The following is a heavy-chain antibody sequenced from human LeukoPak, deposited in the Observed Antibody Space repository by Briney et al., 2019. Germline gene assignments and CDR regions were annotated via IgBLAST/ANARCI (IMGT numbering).Heavy chain of an antibody. D-gene: IGHD6-13*01. Sequence: LSLTCTVSGGSISSGGYYWSWVRQAPGKGLEWVSVIYSGGSTYYADSVKGRFTISRDNSKNTLYLQMNSLRAEDTAVYYCARVGYSSSWYYFDYWGQGTLVTVSS. CDR3: ARVGYSSSWYYFDY. CDR1: GGSISSGGYY. CDR2: IYSGGST. J-gene: IGHJ4*02. V-gene: IGHV3-53*01.